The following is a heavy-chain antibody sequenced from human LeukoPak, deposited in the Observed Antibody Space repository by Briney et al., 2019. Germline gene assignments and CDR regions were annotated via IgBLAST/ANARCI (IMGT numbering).Heavy chain of an antibody. D-gene: IGHD6-19*01. CDR2: ISPTGDMT. CDR1: GYTHLD. Sequence: GGSLRLSCPISGYTHLDMNWVRQAPGEGLAWVATISPTGDMTYYADSVKGRFTISRDNSKNTLYLQMNTLRAEDTAVYYCARLGQGLPPSYYFGMDVWGQGTTVTV. V-gene: IGHV3-66*01. J-gene: IGHJ6*02. CDR3: ARLGQGLPPSYYFGMDV.